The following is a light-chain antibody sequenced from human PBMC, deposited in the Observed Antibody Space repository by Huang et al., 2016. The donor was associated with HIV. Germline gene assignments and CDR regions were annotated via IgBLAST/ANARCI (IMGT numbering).Light chain of an antibody. CDR2: GAS. Sequence: EIVMTQSPATISVSPGERATHSCRASQSVSSNLPWYQQKPGQAPRLHNYGASTRATGSPARISSSGSGTEFTLSNSSLRYEDFAVYHCQHYNNWAQWTFGQGTKVEIK. CDR1: QSVSSN. V-gene: IGKV3-15*01. J-gene: IGKJ1*01. CDR3: QHYNNWAQWT.